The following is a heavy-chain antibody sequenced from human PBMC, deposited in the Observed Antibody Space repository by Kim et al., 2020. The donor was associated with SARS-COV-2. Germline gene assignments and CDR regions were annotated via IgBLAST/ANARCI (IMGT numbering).Heavy chain of an antibody. CDR1: GGSISSYY. V-gene: IGHV4-59*01. CDR2: IYYSGST. D-gene: IGHD3-9*01. Sequence: SETLSLTCTVSGGSISSYYWSWIRQPPGKGLEWIGYIYYSGSTNYNPSLKSRVTISVDTSKNQFSLKLSSVTAADTAVYYCARRSLRYFDWLPTGAFDIWGHGTMVTVSS. J-gene: IGHJ3*02. CDR3: ARRSLRYFDWLPTGAFDI.